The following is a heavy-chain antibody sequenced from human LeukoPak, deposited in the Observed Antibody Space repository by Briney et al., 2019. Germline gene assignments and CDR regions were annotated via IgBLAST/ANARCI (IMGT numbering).Heavy chain of an antibody. CDR2: IYPGDSDT. V-gene: IGHV5-51*01. J-gene: IGHJ4*02. CDR1: GYSFTSYW. Sequence: GESLKISCKGSGYSFTSYWIGWVRQMPGKGLEWMGIIYPGDSDTRYSPSFQGQVTISADKSISTAYLQWSSLKASDTAMYYCARLVSSGYYLYYFDYWGQGTLVTVSS. D-gene: IGHD3-22*01. CDR3: ARLVSSGYYLYYFDY.